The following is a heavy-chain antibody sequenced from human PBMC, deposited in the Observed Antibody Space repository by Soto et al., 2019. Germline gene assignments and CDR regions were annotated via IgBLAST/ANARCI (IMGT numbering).Heavy chain of an antibody. V-gene: IGHV1-2*02. CDR1: GYTFTGYY. CDR3: AREVIEAAAAGWFDH. D-gene: IGHD6-13*01. J-gene: IGHJ5*02. Sequence: QVQLVQSGAEVKKPGASVKVSCKASGYTFTGYYMHWVRQAPGQGLEWMGWINPNSGGTNYAQKFQGRVTMTRDTSISTAYMELSRLRSDDTAVYYCAREVIEAAAAGWFDHWGQGTLVTVSS. CDR2: INPNSGGT.